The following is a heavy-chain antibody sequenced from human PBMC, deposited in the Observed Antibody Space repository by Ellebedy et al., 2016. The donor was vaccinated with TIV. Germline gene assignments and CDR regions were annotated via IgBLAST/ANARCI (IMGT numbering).Heavy chain of an antibody. J-gene: IGHJ4*02. CDR1: GGSISSPSYY. V-gene: IGHV4-39*01. CDR3: ARHHTVERGAIDY. CDR2: IYYSGST. D-gene: IGHD1-1*01. Sequence: MPGGSLRLSCTVSGGSISSPSYYWGWIRQPPGKGLEWIGSIYYSGSTYYYSSLKSRVTMSIDTSKNQFSLKLSSVTAADTAVYYCARHHTVERGAIDYWGQGTLVTVSS.